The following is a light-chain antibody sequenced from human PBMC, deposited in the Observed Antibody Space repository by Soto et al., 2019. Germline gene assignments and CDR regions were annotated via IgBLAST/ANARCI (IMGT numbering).Light chain of an antibody. J-gene: IGKJ5*01. CDR1: QSVSSN. CDR3: QQYNNWLIT. CDR2: GAS. V-gene: IGKV3-15*01. Sequence: EIVMTQSPATLSVSPGERASLSCRASQSVSSNLAWYQQKPGQAPRLLIYGASTRATGIPARFSGSGSGTAFTLTISSLQSEDFAVYYCQQYNNWLITFGQGTRLEIK.